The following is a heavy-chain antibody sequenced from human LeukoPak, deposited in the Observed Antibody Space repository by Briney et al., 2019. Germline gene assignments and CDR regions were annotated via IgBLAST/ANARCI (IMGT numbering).Heavy chain of an antibody. CDR1: GFTFDNYA. J-gene: IGHJ4*02. V-gene: IGHV3-23*01. CDR3: AKGYSSGWYYFDY. CDR2: ISGSGGTT. D-gene: IGHD6-19*01. Sequence: GGSLRLSCAASGFTFDNYAMSWVRQAPGRGLEWVSGISGSGGTTNYADSVKGRLTISRDNSKNTLSLQMNSLRADDTSVYYCAKGYSSGWYYFDYWGQGTVVPVS.